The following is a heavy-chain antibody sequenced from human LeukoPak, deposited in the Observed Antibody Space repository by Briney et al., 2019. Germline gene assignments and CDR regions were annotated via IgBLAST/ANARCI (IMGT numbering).Heavy chain of an antibody. D-gene: IGHD1-26*01. CDR2: INPSGGST. V-gene: IGHV1-46*01. CDR1: GYTFTSYY. CDR3: ARDVDVIVGATVSSFDY. Sequence: GASVTVSCKASGYTFTSYYMHWVRQAPGQGLEWMGIINPSGGSTSYAQKFQGRVTMTRDMSTSTVYMELSSLRSEDTAVYYCARDVDVIVGATVSSFDYWGQGTLVTVSS. J-gene: IGHJ4*02.